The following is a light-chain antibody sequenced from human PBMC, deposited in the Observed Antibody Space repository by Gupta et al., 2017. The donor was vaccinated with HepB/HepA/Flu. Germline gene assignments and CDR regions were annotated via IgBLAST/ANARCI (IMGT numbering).Light chain of an antibody. V-gene: IGLV4-69*01. CDR1: SGHSSYA. CDR3: QTWGTGILPHV. Sequence: QLVLTQSPSASASLGASVKLTCTLSSGHSSYAIAWHQQQPEKGPRYLMKLNSDGSHSKGDGIPDRFSGSSSGAERYLTISSLQSEDEADYYCQTWGTGILPHVFGTGTKVTVL. J-gene: IGLJ1*01. CDR2: LNSDGSH.